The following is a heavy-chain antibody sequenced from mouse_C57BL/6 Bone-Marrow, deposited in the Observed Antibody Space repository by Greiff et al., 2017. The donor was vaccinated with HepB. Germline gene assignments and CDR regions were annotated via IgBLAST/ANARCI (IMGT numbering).Heavy chain of an antibody. CDR3: ARDGYYGSSLHWYFDV. Sequence: EVQRVESEGGLVQPGSSMKLSCTASGFTFSDYYMAWVRQVPEKGLEWVANINYDGSSTYYLDSLKSRFIISRDNAKNILYLQMSSLKSEDTATYYCARDGYYGSSLHWYFDVWGTGTTVTVSS. J-gene: IGHJ1*03. CDR2: INYDGSST. V-gene: IGHV5-16*01. D-gene: IGHD1-1*01. CDR1: GFTFSDYY.